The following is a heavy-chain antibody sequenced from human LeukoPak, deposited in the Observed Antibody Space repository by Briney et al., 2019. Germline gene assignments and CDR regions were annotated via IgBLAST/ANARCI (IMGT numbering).Heavy chain of an antibody. D-gene: IGHD3-10*02. J-gene: IGHJ4*02. CDR2: ISAYNGNT. CDR1: GYTFTSYG. Sequence: GASVKVSCKASGYTFTSYGISWVRQAPGQGLEWMGWISAYNGNTNYAQKLQGRVTMTTDTSTSTAYMELRSLRSDDTAVYYCARTPFPGLLLRFPFVDYWGQGTLVTVSS. CDR3: ARTPFPGLLLRFPFVDY. V-gene: IGHV1-18*01.